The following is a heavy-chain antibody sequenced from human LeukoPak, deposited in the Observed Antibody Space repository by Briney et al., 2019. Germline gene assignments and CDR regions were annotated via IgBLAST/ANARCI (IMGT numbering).Heavy chain of an antibody. CDR1: GFTFSDYE. CDR3: ARALRDDYGDVKFDY. CDR2: ISTSGTNI. Sequence: PGGSLRLSCAASGFTFSDYEMNWVRQAPGKGLEWVSYISTSGTNIYYADSVKGRFTISRDNAKNSLYLQMNSLRAEDTAVFYCARALRDDYGDVKFDYWGQGTLVTVSS. D-gene: IGHD4-17*01. V-gene: IGHV3-48*03. J-gene: IGHJ4*02.